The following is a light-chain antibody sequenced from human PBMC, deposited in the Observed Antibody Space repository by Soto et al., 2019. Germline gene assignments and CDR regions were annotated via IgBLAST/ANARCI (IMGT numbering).Light chain of an antibody. V-gene: IGKV1-12*01. Sequence: DIQMTQSPSSVSSSVGDRVTITCRASQDISNWLAWYQQKPGKAPKLLIYAASSLQSGVPSRFSGSASGTDFTLTITSLQPEDCATYYCQQANSFPLTFGGGTKVEIK. CDR1: QDISNW. CDR2: AAS. CDR3: QQANSFPLT. J-gene: IGKJ4*01.